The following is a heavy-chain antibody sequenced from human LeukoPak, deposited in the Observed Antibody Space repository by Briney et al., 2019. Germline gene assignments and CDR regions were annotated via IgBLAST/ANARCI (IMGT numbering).Heavy chain of an antibody. CDR2: IYTDGTIT. Sequence: PGGSLRLSCAASGFTLSSYWMHWVRQAPGKGLVWVSRIYTDGTITTYADSVKGRFTISSDNDKNTLYLQMNSLRAEDTAVYYCGRVRVGTASFDYWGEGTLVTVSS. D-gene: IGHD4-23*01. J-gene: IGHJ4*02. V-gene: IGHV3-74*01. CDR3: GRVRVGTASFDY. CDR1: GFTLSSYW.